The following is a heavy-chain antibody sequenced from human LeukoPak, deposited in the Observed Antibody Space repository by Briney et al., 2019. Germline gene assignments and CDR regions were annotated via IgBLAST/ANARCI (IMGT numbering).Heavy chain of an antibody. J-gene: IGHJ4*02. CDR3: ATYRRGYHDSSESYFFDY. Sequence: GGSLRLSCAASGFTFSSYAMSWVRQAPGKGLEWVSGISGSGDSTYYADSVKGRFTISRDNSKNTLYLQMNGLRAEDTAVYYCATYRRGYHDSSESYFFDYWGQGTLVTVSS. CDR2: ISGSGDST. D-gene: IGHD3-22*01. CDR1: GFTFSSYA. V-gene: IGHV3-23*01.